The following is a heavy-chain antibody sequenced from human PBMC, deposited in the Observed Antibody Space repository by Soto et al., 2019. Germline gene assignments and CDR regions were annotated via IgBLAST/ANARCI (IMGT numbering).Heavy chain of an antibody. Sequence: GASVKVSCKASGGTFSSYAISWVRQAPGQGLEWMGGIIPIFGTANYAQKFQGRVTITADESTSTAYMELSSLRSEDTAVYYCARERKALIAAAGSWYYYYGMDVWGQGTTVTVSS. CDR2: IIPIFGTA. V-gene: IGHV1-69*13. CDR1: GGTFSSYA. J-gene: IGHJ6*02. CDR3: ARERKALIAAAGSWYYYYGMDV. D-gene: IGHD6-13*01.